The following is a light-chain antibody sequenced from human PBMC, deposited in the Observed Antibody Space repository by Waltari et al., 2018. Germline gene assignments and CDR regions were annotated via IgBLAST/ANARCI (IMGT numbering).Light chain of an antibody. CDR2: DND. CDR1: SSNIGAGYY. CDR3: QSYDTTLRGSI. Sequence: QSVLTQPPSLSGAPGQRVTFSYTGSSSNIGAGYYVHWYQQLPGTAPKLLIYDNDNRPSGVPDRFSGSKSGTSASLAITGLQAEDEADYYCQSYDTTLRGSIFGGGTKLTVL. V-gene: IGLV1-40*01. J-gene: IGLJ2*01.